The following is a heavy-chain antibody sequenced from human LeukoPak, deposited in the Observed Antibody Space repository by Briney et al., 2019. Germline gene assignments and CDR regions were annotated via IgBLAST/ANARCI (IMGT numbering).Heavy chain of an antibody. V-gene: IGHV1-2*02. CDR1: GYTFTGYY. D-gene: IGHD1-26*01. J-gene: IGHJ5*02. CDR2: INPNSGGT. CDR3: ARGGLKWELHKNWFDP. Sequence: ASVKVSCKASGYTFTGYYMHWVRQAPGQGLEWMGWINPNSGGTNYAQKFQGRVTMTRDTSIGTAYMELSRLRSDDTAVYYCARGGLKWELHKNWFDPWGQGTLVTVSS.